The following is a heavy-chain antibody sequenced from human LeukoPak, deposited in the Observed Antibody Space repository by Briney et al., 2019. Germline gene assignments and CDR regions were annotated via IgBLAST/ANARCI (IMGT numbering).Heavy chain of an antibody. Sequence: PSETLSLTCTVSGGSISSSSYYWGWIRQPPGKGLEWIGSIYYSGSTYYNPSLKSRVTISVDTSKNQFSLKLSSVTAADTAVYYCARGMATSTGDYWGQGTLVTVSS. J-gene: IGHJ4*02. CDR2: IYYSGST. D-gene: IGHD5-24*01. CDR1: GGSISSSSYY. CDR3: ARGMATSTGDY. V-gene: IGHV4-39*01.